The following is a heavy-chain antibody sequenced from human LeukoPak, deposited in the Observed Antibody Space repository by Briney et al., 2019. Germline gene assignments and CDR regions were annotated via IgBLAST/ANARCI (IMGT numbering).Heavy chain of an antibody. Sequence: GGSLRLSCAASGFTFSSFGMHWVRQAPGKGLEWVAVIWYDGSNKYYADSLKGRFTISRDNSKNALYLQMNSLRAEDTAVYYCARDRGDSTSWYVTDFWGQGTLVTVSS. D-gene: IGHD2-2*01. CDR3: ARDRGDSTSWYVTDF. CDR1: GFTFSSFG. V-gene: IGHV3-33*01. J-gene: IGHJ4*02. CDR2: IWYDGSNK.